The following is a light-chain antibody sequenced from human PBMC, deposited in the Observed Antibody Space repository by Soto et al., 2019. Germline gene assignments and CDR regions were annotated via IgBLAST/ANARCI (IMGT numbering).Light chain of an antibody. V-gene: IGLV3-16*01. Sequence: SYELTQPPSVSVSLGQLDRITCSGEALPKKYVYWYQKRPGQFPVLVIYKDSERPSGIPERFSGSSSGTKATLTISGVQAEDEADYYGLSADTSGNWVFGGGTQLTVL. J-gene: IGLJ3*02. CDR3: LSADTSGNWV. CDR2: KDS. CDR1: ALPKKY.